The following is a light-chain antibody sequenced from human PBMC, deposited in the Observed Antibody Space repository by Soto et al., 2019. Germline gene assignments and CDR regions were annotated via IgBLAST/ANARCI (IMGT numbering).Light chain of an antibody. J-gene: IGKJ2*01. Sequence: EIVMTQSPATLSVSPGERATLSCRASQSVSSNLAWYQQKPGQAPRLLIYGASTRATGIPARFSRSGSGTEFTLTISSLQSEDFAVYYCQQYNNWPWYTFGQGTKLEIK. CDR3: QQYNNWPWYT. CDR1: QSVSSN. V-gene: IGKV3-15*01. CDR2: GAS.